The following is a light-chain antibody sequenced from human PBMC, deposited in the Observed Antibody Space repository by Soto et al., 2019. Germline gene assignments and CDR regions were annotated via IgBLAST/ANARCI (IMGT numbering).Light chain of an antibody. Sequence: DLHMPQSPSPLSASVGEKVTITCLESENISNYLNWYQKKPGKAPQLLIYAASTLQRGVPSRFSGSGSGTDFTLTIGSLQPEDSATYYCQQSYSPPPITFGQGTRLEIK. J-gene: IGKJ5*01. V-gene: IGKV1-39*01. CDR1: ENISNY. CDR2: AAS. CDR3: QQSYSPPPIT.